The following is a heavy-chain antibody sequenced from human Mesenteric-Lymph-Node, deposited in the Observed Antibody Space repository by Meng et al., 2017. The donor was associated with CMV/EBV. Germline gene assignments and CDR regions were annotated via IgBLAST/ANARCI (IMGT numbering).Heavy chain of an antibody. CDR1: VFSFSNYW. V-gene: IGHV3-7*01. Sequence: GESLKISCAASVFSFSNYWMSWVRQAPGKGLEWVADIKPDASEKYYVDSVRGRFTISRDNTKNTLYLQMNSLRADDTAVYYCARERLHCAGATCIPDSYGLDVWGQGTRVTVSS. CDR3: ARERLHCAGATCIPDSYGLDV. D-gene: IGHD2-21*01. CDR2: IKPDASEK. J-gene: IGHJ6*02.